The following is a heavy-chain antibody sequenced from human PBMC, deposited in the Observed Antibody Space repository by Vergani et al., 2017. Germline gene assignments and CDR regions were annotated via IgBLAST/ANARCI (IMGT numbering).Heavy chain of an antibody. CDR2: ISGSGGST. D-gene: IGHD5-12*01. Sequence: EVQLLESGGGLVQPGGSLRLSCAASGFTFSSYAMSWVRQAPGKGLEWVSAISGSGGSTYYADSVMGRFTISRDNSKNTLYLQMNSLRAEDTAVYYCASNGYSGYGRYGVIDYWGQGTLVTVSS. V-gene: IGHV3-23*01. J-gene: IGHJ4*02. CDR1: GFTFSSYA. CDR3: ASNGYSGYGRYGVIDY.